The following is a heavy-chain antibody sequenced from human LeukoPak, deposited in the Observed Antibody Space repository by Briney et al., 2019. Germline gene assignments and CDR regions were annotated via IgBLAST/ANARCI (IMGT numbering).Heavy chain of an antibody. CDR3: AREFEYSTSGAGY. CDR2: RSILSGIT. Sequence: GGSLRLSCAGSGFPFSGYSMNWVRQTPGKGLEWVSSRSILSGITYYAESVKGRFTVSRDNAKNLLHLQMNSLRVEDTAIYYCAREFEYSTSGAGYWGQGTLVTVSS. D-gene: IGHD6-6*01. J-gene: IGHJ4*02. CDR1: GFPFSGYS. V-gene: IGHV3-21*01.